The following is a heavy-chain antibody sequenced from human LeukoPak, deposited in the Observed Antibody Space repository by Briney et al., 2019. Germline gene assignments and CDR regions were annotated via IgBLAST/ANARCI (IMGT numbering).Heavy chain of an antibody. D-gene: IGHD5-18*01. CDR1: GESFNVYF. CDR2: INHIGRT. Sequence: PSETLSLTCTVYGESFNVYFWSWIRQPPGKGVEWIGEINHIGRTNSDPSVKSRVTMSIDTSKNQFSLKLTSVSAADTAVYYCARGYEGYLDYWGQGTLVTVSS. CDR3: ARGYEGYLDY. V-gene: IGHV4-34*01. J-gene: IGHJ4*02.